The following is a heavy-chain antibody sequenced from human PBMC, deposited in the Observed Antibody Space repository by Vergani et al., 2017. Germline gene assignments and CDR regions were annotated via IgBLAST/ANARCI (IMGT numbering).Heavy chain of an antibody. CDR1: GASIRSSNYY. CDR2: IYYSGST. D-gene: IGHD6-19*01. J-gene: IGHJ5*02. CDR3: ARHSTVEWLVKLGWIDP. V-gene: IGHV4-39*01. Sequence: QLQLQESGPGLVKPSATLSLTCSVSGASIRSSNYYWGWIRQPPGKGLEWIASIYYSGSTYYNPFLKSRVTISVDTSKNQFSLKLSSVTAADTAVYFWARHSTVEWLVKLGWIDPWGQGILVTVSS.